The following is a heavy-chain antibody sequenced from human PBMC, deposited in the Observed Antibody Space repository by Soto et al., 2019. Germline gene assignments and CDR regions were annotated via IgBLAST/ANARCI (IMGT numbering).Heavy chain of an antibody. Sequence: SETLSLTSTVSGGSISSYYWSWIRQPAGKGLEWIGRMYTSGSPNYNPSLKSRVTMSVDTSKNQFSLKLRYVTAADTAVYYCASGAYGGNSRAAFDIWVEVTLVTV. V-gene: IGHV4-4*07. D-gene: IGHD4-17*01. CDR1: GGSISSYY. J-gene: IGHJ3*02. CDR2: MYTSGSP. CDR3: ASGAYGGNSRAAFDI.